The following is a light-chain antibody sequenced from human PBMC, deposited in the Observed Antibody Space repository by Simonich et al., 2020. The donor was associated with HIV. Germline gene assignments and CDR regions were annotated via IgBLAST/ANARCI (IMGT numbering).Light chain of an antibody. J-gene: IGLJ2*01. CDR1: SSNIGHNF. V-gene: IGLV1-51*01. CDR3: CSYAGSSPVV. CDR2: DNN. Sequence: QSVLTQPPSVSAAPGQKVTISCSGSSSNIGHNFVSWYQQIPGTAPKLLIYDNNKRPSGIPDRFSGSKSGTSATLGITGLQTGDEADYYCCSYAGSSPVVFGGGTKLTVL.